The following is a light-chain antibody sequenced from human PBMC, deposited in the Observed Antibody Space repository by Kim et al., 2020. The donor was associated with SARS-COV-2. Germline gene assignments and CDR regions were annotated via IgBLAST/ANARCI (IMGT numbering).Light chain of an antibody. CDR2: DTS. J-gene: IGKJ4*01. Sequence: ASVGDRVIITCQASQDITSYLNWCQQKPGKPPNLLIYDTSSLEKGVPSRFSGSGSGTNFTFTISSLQPEDIATYYCQQYNSLPLTFGGRTKVDIK. CDR3: QQYNSLPLT. V-gene: IGKV1-33*01. CDR1: QDITSY.